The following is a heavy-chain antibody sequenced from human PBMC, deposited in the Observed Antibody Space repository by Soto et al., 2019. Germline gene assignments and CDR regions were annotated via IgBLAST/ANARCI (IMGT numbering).Heavy chain of an antibody. CDR1: GDSISSSNYF. CDR3: ARRYGWLYFDY. D-gene: IGHD3-10*01. V-gene: IGHV4-39*01. J-gene: IGHJ4*02. Sequence: SETLSLTCTVSGDSISSSNYFWGWIRQPPGKGLEWIGSIFYSGSTYYNPSLKSRVTISVDTSKNQFSLKLTSVTAADTALYYCARRYGWLYFDYWGQGSLVTVSS. CDR2: IFYSGST.